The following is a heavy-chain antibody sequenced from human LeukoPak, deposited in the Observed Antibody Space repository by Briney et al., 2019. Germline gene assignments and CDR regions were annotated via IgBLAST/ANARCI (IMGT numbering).Heavy chain of an antibody. V-gene: IGHV3-30*03. D-gene: IGHD6-13*01. J-gene: IGHJ4*02. CDR3: ARRWSFDY. Sequence: GGSLRLSCTASGFTFRDYYVTWIRQAPGKGLEWVAVISYDESNKYYADSVKGRFTISRDNSKNTLYLQMNSLRAEDTAVYYCARRWSFDYWGQGTLVTVSS. CDR2: ISYDESNK. CDR1: GFTFRDYY.